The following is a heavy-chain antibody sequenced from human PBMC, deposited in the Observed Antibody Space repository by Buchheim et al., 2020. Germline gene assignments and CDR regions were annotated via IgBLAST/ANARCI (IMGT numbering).Heavy chain of an antibody. D-gene: IGHD6-13*01. CDR2: IKLDGSED. V-gene: IGHV3-7*01. CDR3: VTDLDRQHFY. CDR1: GFTFRNYW. Sequence: EVQLVESGGGFVQPGGSLRLSCAASGFTFRNYWMSWVRQAPGKGLEYVANIKLDGSEDYHVDSVHGRFTISRNNAKNSLYLEMNSLRTEDTAVYYCVTDLDRQHFYWGPGTL. J-gene: IGHJ4*02.